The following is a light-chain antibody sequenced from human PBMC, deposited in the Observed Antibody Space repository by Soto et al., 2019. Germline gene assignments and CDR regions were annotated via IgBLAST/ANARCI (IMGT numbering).Light chain of an antibody. Sequence: EIVLTQSPGTLSLSPGERATLSCRASQSASSSSLAWYQQKPGQAPRLLIHGASTRATGIPDRFSGSGSGTDFTLIISRLEPEDFAVYFCQHYGTSPPYTFAQGTKVDIK. CDR1: QSASSSS. CDR2: GAS. J-gene: IGKJ2*01. V-gene: IGKV3-20*01. CDR3: QHYGTSPPYT.